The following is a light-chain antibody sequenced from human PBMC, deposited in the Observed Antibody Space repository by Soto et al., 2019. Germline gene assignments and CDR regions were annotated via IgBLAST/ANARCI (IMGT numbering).Light chain of an antibody. CDR3: AAWDDSLSGVV. CDR1: SSNIGINY. V-gene: IGLV1-47*01. CDR2: RST. Sequence: QSVLTQPPSASGTPGQRVTISCSGSSSNIGINYVYWYQQLPGTAPKLLIYRSTQRPSGVPDRFSGSKSGTSASLAISGLRSEDESDYYCAAWDDSLSGVVFGGGTKVTVL. J-gene: IGLJ2*01.